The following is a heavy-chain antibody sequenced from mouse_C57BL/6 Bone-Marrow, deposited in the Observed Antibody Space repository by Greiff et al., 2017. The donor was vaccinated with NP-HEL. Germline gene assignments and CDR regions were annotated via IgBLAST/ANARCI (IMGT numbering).Heavy chain of an antibody. V-gene: IGHV14-1*01. J-gene: IGHJ4*01. CDR1: GFNIKDYY. CDR2: IDPEDGDT. Sequence: EVQGVESGAELVRPGASVKLSCTASGFNIKDYYMHWVKQRPEQGLEWIGWIDPEDGDTEYAPKFQGKATMTADTSSNTAYLKLSSLTSEDAAVYYCTTGVDYDYDGYAMDYWGQGTSVTVSS. D-gene: IGHD2-4*01. CDR3: TTGVDYDYDGYAMDY.